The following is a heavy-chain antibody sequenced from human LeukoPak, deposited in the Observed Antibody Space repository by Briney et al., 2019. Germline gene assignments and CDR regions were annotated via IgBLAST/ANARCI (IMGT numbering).Heavy chain of an antibody. J-gene: IGHJ4*02. CDR3: ARDTGLERLGSQFDF. V-gene: IGHV4-4*07. CDR1: GGSIITYC. Sequence: ETLSLTCTVSGGSIITYCWNWIRQPAGKGLEWIGRIHSSGNTNSNPPLRSRISMSVDKSKNQFSLKLSSVTAADSDVYYCARDTGLERLGSQFDFWGQGALVTVSS. D-gene: IGHD1-1*01. CDR2: IHSSGNT.